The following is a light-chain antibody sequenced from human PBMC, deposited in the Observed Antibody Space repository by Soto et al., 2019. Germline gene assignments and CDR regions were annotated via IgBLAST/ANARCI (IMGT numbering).Light chain of an antibody. J-gene: IGLJ1*01. Sequence: QSALTQPASVSGSPGQSITISCTGTSSDVGAYNYVSWYQQHPGKAPKLMIYEVSNRPSGVSNRFSGSKSGNTASLTISGLQAEDEADYYCSSYTSSRTYVYGTGXK. CDR3: SSYTSSRTYV. V-gene: IGLV2-14*01. CDR1: SSDVGAYNY. CDR2: EVS.